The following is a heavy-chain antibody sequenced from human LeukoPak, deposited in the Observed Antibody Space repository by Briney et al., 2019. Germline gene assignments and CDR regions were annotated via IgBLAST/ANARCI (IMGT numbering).Heavy chain of an antibody. Sequence: SETLSLTCTVSGGSISSGGYYWSWIRQHPGKGLEWIGYIYYSGSTYYNPSLKSRVTISVDTSKNQFSLKLSSVTAADTAVYYCARASPYYYDSSGYIDYWGQGTLVTVSS. V-gene: IGHV4-31*03. D-gene: IGHD3-22*01. CDR2: IYYSGST. J-gene: IGHJ4*02. CDR3: ARASPYYYDSSGYIDY. CDR1: GGSISSGGYY.